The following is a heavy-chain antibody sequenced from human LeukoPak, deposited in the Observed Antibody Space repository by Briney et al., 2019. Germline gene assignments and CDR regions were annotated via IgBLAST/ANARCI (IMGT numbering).Heavy chain of an antibody. J-gene: IGHJ6*03. CDR2: IYSGGST. V-gene: IGHV3-66*01. D-gene: IGHD2-2*01. CDR1: GFTVSSNY. CDR3: ASTGCSSTSCLLYYYYYYMDV. Sequence: GGSLRLSCAASGFTVSSNYMSWVRQAPGKGLEWVSVIYSGGSTYYADSVKGRFTISRDNSKNTLYLQMNSLRAEDTAVYYCASTGCSSTSCLLYYYYYYMDVWGKGTTVTVSS.